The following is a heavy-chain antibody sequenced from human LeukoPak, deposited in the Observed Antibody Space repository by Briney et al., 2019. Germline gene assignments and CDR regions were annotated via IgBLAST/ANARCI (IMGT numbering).Heavy chain of an antibody. CDR2: IYYSGST. D-gene: IGHD2-2*01. CDR1: GGSISSSSYY. CDR3: ATPGGGPYQLTLYFQH. Sequence: SETLSLTCTVSGGSISSSSYYGGWIRQPPGKGLEWIGSIYYSGSTYYNPPLKSRVTISVDTSKNQFSLKLSPVTAADTAVYYCATPGGGPYQLTLYFQHWGQGTLVTVSS. J-gene: IGHJ1*01. V-gene: IGHV4-39*01.